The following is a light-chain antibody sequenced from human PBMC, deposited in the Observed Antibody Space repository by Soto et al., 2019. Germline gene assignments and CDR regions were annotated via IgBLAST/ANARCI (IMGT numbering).Light chain of an antibody. J-gene: IGLJ2*01. Sequence: QSVLTQPASLSGSPGQSITISCTGTSSDVGSYNLVSWYQQHPGKAPKLMIYEGTKRPSGVSNRFSGSKSGNTASLTISGLQAEDEAYYYCCSYARTSTLLFGGGTKLTVL. V-gene: IGLV2-23*01. CDR1: SSDVGSYNL. CDR3: CSYARTSTLL. CDR2: EGT.